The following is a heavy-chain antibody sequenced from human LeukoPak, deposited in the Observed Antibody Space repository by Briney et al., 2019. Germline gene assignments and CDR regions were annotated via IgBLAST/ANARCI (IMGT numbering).Heavy chain of an antibody. J-gene: IGHJ6*02. Sequence: GASVKVSCKTSGYSLNSHHVHWVRQAPGQGLEWMGVKFSHDGSTSNTQKFQGRITMTRDTSTSTVYMELSSLRSEDTAVYYCARDSGNFHYDMDVWGQGTTVIVSS. D-gene: IGHD3-10*01. CDR1: GYSLNSHH. V-gene: IGHV1-46*02. CDR3: ARDSGNFHYDMDV. CDR2: KFSHDGST.